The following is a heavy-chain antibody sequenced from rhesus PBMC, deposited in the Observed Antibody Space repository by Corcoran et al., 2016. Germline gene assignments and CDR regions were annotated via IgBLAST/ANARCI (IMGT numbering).Heavy chain of an antibody. V-gene: IGHV4-160*01. J-gene: IGHJ4*01. CDR1: GGSISSNF. CDR3: ASATGDFDY. Sequence: QLQESGPGLVKPSETLSLTCAVSGGSISSNFWGWLRLPPGKGLEWIVRISGSDGTPASSPSLKSRVTISIDTSKTQFSLKLSSVTAADTAVYYCASATGDFDYWGQGVLVTVSS. CDR2: ISGSDGTP.